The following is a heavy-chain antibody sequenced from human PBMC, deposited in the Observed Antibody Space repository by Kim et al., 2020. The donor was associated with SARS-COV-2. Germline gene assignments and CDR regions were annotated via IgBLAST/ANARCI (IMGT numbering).Heavy chain of an antibody. CDR3: ARRAGWRYYFGY. J-gene: IGHJ4*02. Sequence: SETLSLTCTVSGGSISSYYWSWIRQPPGKGLEWIGYIYYSGSTNYNPSLKSRVTISVDTSKNQFSLKLSSVTAADTAVYYCARRAGWRYYFGYWGQGALVTVSS. D-gene: IGHD6-19*01. V-gene: IGHV4-59*01. CDR2: IYYSGST. CDR1: GGSISSYY.